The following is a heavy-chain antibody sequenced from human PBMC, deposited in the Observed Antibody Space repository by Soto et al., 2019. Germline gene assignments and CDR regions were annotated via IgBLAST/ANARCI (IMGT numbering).Heavy chain of an antibody. D-gene: IGHD2-2*01. Sequence: GGSLRLSCAASGFTFSDYYMSWIRQAPGKGLEWVSYISSSGSTIYYADSVKGRFTISRDNAKNSLYLQMNSLRAEDTAVYYCARGEGYCSSTSCYFGIFYYYYGMDVWGQGTTGTVSS. CDR1: GFTFSDYY. V-gene: IGHV3-11*01. CDR2: ISSSGSTI. J-gene: IGHJ6*02. CDR3: ARGEGYCSSTSCYFGIFYYYYGMDV.